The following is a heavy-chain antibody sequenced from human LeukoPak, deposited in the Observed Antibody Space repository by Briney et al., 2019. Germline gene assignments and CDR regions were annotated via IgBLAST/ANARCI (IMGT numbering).Heavy chain of an antibody. D-gene: IGHD3-10*01. Sequence: SETLSLTCTVSGGSISSYYWSWIRQPPGKGLEWIGYIYYSGSTNYNPSLKSRVTISVDTSKNQFSLKLSSVTAADTAVYYCAREGFGELLFDYWGQGTLVTVSS. CDR3: AREGFGELLFDY. CDR1: GGSISSYY. CDR2: IYYSGST. V-gene: IGHV4-59*01. J-gene: IGHJ4*02.